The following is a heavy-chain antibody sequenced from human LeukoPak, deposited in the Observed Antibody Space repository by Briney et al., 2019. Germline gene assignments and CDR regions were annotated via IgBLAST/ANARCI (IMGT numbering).Heavy chain of an antibody. V-gene: IGHV3-23*01. J-gene: IGHJ4*02. CDR2: ISGSGGST. D-gene: IGHD1-20*01. CDR1: GFTFSSYA. CDR3: ARDPPFIIGTTFFDY. Sequence: GGSLRLSCAASGFTFSSYAMSWVRQAPGKGLEWVSAISGSGGSTYYADSVKGRFTISRDNSKNSLYLQMNSLRAEDTAVYYCARDPPFIIGTTFFDYWGQGTLVTVSS.